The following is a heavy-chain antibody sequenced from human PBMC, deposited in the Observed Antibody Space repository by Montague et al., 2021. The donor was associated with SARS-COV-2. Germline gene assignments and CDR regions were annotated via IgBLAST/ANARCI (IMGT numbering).Heavy chain of an antibody. V-gene: IGHV3-11*03. Sequence: SLRLSCAASGFTFSDCYMTWIRQAPGKGLEWLSYISTRSTYTNYADSVKGRFTISRDDAKNSLYLQMNSPRAEDTAVYYCASFTMVRGAPGYGMDVWGQGTTVTASS. CDR1: GFTFSDCY. CDR2: ISTRSTYT. CDR3: ASFTMVRGAPGYGMDV. J-gene: IGHJ6*02. D-gene: IGHD3-10*01.